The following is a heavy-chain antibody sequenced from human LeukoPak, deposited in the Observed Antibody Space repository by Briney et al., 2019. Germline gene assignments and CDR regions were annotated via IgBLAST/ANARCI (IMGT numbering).Heavy chain of an antibody. Sequence: GGSLRLSCAASRFTFSNSYMSWVRQAPGKGLEWLATIKEDGSEKYYVDSVKGRFTISRDNARNSLYLQMNSLRADDTAVFYCARSNWGLLDIWGQGTMVTVTS. D-gene: IGHD3-16*01. CDR1: RFTFSNSY. CDR2: IKEDGSEK. V-gene: IGHV3-7*01. CDR3: ARSNWGLLDI. J-gene: IGHJ3*02.